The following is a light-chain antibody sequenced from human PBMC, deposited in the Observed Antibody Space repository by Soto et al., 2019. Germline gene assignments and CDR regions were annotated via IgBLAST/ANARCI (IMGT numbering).Light chain of an antibody. CDR2: HAY. Sequence: DIQMTQSPSTLSASVGDRVTLTCLASQSISSWLAWYQQKPGKAPKLLIYHAYSLESGVPSRFSGSESGTEFTLTINSLQPDDFATYYCQQYKSYPWTFGQGTKVDI. V-gene: IGKV1-5*01. CDR3: QQYKSYPWT. CDR1: QSISSW. J-gene: IGKJ1*01.